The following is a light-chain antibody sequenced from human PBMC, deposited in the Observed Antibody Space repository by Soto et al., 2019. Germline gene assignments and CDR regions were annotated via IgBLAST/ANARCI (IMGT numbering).Light chain of an antibody. CDR3: QQANSFPIT. CDR1: QGIGSW. Sequence: DIQMTQSPSSVSASVGHRVTVTCRASQGIGSWLAWYQKKPGKDPILLIYAAYSLQSGVPSRLSGSGSGTDFTLTISSLQPEDCAIYFCQQANSFPITFGQGTRLEIK. J-gene: IGKJ5*01. V-gene: IGKV1-12*01. CDR2: AAY.